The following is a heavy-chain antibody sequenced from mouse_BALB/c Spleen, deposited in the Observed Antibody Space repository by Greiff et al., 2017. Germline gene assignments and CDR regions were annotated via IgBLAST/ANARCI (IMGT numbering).Heavy chain of an antibody. CDR1: GYTFTDYY. D-gene: IGHD2-10*02. CDR3: ARGTYGNYVFAY. CDR2: IYPGSGNT. J-gene: IGHJ3*01. Sequence: QVHVKQSGPELVKPGASVKISCKASGYTFTDYYINWVKQKPGQGLEWIGWIYPGSGNTKYNEKFKGKATLTVDTSSSTAYMQLSSLTSEDTAVYFCARGTYGNYVFAYWGQGTLVTVSA. V-gene: IGHV1-84*02.